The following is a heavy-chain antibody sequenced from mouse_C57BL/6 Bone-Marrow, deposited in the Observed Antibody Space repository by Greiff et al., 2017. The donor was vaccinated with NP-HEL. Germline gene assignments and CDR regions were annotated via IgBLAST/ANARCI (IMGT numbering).Heavy chain of an antibody. CDR1: GFTFSSYG. V-gene: IGHV5-6*01. D-gene: IGHD1-1*01. Sequence: EVKLMESGGDLVKPGGSLKLSCAASGFTFSSYGMSWVRQTPDKRLEWVATISSGGSYTYYPDSVKGRFTISRDNAKNTLYLQVSSLKSEDTAMYYCARQLLLAWFAYWGQGTLVTVSA. J-gene: IGHJ3*01. CDR2: ISSGGSYT. CDR3: ARQLLLAWFAY.